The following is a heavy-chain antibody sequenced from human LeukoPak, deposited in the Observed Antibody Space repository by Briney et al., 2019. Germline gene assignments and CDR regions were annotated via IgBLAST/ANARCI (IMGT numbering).Heavy chain of an antibody. CDR1: GFAFSSFS. J-gene: IGHJ4*02. CDR2: IASDTSTI. Sequence: GESLRLSCAASGFAFSSFSMNWVRQPPGKGLEWVSYIASDTSTIYYADSVKGRFTISRDNAKNSLYLQMNSLRDEDSAVYYCARDQGIFDYWGQGTLVTVSS. CDR3: ARDQGIFDY. V-gene: IGHV3-48*02.